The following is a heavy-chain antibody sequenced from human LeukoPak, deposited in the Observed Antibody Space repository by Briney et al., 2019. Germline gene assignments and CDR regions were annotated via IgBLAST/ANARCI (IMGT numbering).Heavy chain of an antibody. V-gene: IGHV1-18*01. CDR2: ISAYNGNT. Sequence: GASVKVSCKASGYTFTSYGISWVRQAPGQGLEWMGWISAYNGNTNYAQKLQGRVTMTTDTSTSTAYMELRSLRSDDTAVYYCARDSLDTMVRGANDYWGQGTLVTVSS. J-gene: IGHJ4*02. D-gene: IGHD3-10*01. CDR3: ARDSLDTMVRGANDY. CDR1: GYTFTSYG.